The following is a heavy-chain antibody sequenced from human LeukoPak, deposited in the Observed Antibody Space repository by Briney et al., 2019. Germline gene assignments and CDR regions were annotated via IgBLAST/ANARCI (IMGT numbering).Heavy chain of an antibody. CDR1: GGSFSGYY. Sequence: PSETLSLTCAVYGGSFSGYYWSWIRQPPGKGLEWIGEINHSGSTNYNPSLKSRVTISVDTSKNQFSLKLSSVTAADTAVYYCARDRGGSSWYLNWFDPWGQGTLVTVSS. CDR3: ARDRGGSSWYLNWFDP. J-gene: IGHJ5*02. D-gene: IGHD6-13*01. CDR2: INHSGST. V-gene: IGHV4-34*01.